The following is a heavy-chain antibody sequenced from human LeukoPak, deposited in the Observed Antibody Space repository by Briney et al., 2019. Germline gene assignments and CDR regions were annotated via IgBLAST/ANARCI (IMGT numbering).Heavy chain of an antibody. V-gene: IGHV4-4*07. CDR1: GGSISSYY. CDR3: AREVRCSTTRCYSLFDY. D-gene: IGHD2-2*02. CDR2: IYTSGSA. Sequence: SETLSLTCTVSGGSISSYYWNWIRQPAGKGLEWIGRIYTSGSANHNPSLKSRVTMSVDMSKNQFSLRLSSVTAADTAVYYCAREVRCSTTRCYSLFDYWGQGTLVTVSS. J-gene: IGHJ4*02.